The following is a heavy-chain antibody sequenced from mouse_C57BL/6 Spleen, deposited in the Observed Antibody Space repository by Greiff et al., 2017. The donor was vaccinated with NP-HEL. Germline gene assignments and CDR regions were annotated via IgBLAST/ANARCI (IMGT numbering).Heavy chain of an antibody. CDR3: ATRPGGYDPGDVDY. V-gene: IGHV14-2*01. J-gene: IGHJ2*01. CDR1: GFNIKDYY. CDR2: IDPEDGET. D-gene: IGHD2-2*01. Sequence: EVQRVESGAELVKPGASVKLSCTASGFNIKDYYMHWVKQRTEQGLEWIGRIDPEDGETKYAPKFQGKATITADTSANTAYLQLSSLTSEDTAVYYCATRPGGYDPGDVDYWGQGTTLTVSS.